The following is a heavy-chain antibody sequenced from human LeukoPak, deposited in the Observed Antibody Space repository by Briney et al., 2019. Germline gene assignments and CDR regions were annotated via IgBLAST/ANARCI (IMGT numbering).Heavy chain of an antibody. CDR2: NTYFGSA. CDR3: ARDTPGGYDFWWFDP. V-gene: IGHV4-61*01. CDR1: GGSVSSNSNY. Sequence: SETLSLTCTVSGGSVSSNSNYWSWIRQPPGKGLEWIGYNTYFGSASYNPSLKSRVTISVDTSKNQFSLKLSSVTAADTAVYYCARDTPGGYDFWWFDPWGQGTLVTVSS. J-gene: IGHJ5*02. D-gene: IGHD5-12*01.